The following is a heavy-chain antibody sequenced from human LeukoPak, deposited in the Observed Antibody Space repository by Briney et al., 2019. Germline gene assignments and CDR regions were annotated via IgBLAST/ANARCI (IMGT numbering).Heavy chain of an antibody. CDR2: ITSNGGST. Sequence: GGSLRLSCSASAFTFSNYAMHWVRQAPGKGLEYVSAITSNGGSTYYADSVKGRFTISRDNSKNTLYLQMSSLRVEDAALYYCVKPLGSAGYGYYFDYWGQGTLVTVSP. CDR3: VKPLGSAGYGYYFDY. D-gene: IGHD5-12*01. J-gene: IGHJ4*02. V-gene: IGHV3-64D*08. CDR1: AFTFSNYA.